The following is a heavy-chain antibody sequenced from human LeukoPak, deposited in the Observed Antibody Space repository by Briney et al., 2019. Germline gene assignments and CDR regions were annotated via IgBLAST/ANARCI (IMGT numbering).Heavy chain of an antibody. D-gene: IGHD3-9*01. Sequence: ASVKVSCRASGYTFTGNYIHWVRQAPGQGLEWMGRINPSSGGTTYAQRFQGRVTMTRDTSISTAFMKLTRLRPDDTAMYYCARDREYDVLTGDGWGQGTLVTVSS. CDR3: ARDREYDVLTGDG. V-gene: IGHV1-2*06. CDR1: GYTFTGNY. CDR2: INPSSGGT. J-gene: IGHJ4*02.